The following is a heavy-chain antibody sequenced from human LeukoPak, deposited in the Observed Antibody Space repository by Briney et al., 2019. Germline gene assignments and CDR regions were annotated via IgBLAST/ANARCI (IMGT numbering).Heavy chain of an antibody. CDR1: GYMFTGYY. V-gene: IGHV1-2*02. J-gene: IGHJ6*03. Sequence: GASVKVSCKASGYMFTGYYMHWVRQAPGQGLEWRGWINPNSGGTNYAQKFQGRVTMTRDTSISTAYMDLNRLRSDDTAVYYCARAVAVTGTPVYYMDVWGKGTTVTVSS. CDR2: INPNSGGT. D-gene: IGHD6-19*01. CDR3: ARAVAVTGTPVYYMDV.